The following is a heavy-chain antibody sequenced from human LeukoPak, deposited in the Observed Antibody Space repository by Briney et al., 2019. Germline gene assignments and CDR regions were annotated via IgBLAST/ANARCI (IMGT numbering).Heavy chain of an antibody. CDR2: ISPDNGNI. V-gene: IGHV1-3*01. J-gene: IGHJ5*02. Sequence: ASVKASCKASGYTFTDYAMHWVRQAPGQRLEWMGWISPDNGNIKYSQKFQGRVTITRDTSASTAYMELSSLRSEDTAVYYCAVRGVTACLDPWGQGTLVTVSS. CDR1: GYTFTDYA. D-gene: IGHD3-10*01. CDR3: AVRGVTACLDP.